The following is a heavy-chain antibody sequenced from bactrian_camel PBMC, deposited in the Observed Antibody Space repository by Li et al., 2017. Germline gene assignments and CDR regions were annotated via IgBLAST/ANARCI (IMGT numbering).Heavy chain of an antibody. CDR3: AADGSDNWYLERVNFGY. Sequence: QLVESGGGLVQPGWSLRLSCAASGFTFSSYLMSWVRQAPGKGLEWLSRINYNDGTTYYADSVKDRFTISRDDAKNTLYLQMNKLKTEDSAVYSCAADGSDNWYLERVNFGYWGQGTQVTVS. D-gene: IGHD6*01. V-gene: IGHV3S40*01. CDR2: INYNDGTT. CDR1: GFTFSSYL. J-gene: IGHJ6*01.